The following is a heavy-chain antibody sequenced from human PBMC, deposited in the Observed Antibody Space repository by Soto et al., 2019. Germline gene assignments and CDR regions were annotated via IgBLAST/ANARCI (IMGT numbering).Heavy chain of an antibody. CDR2: INHSGSA. D-gene: IGHD4-17*01. J-gene: IGHJ5*02. V-gene: IGHV4-34*01. CDR3: ARGTTTGSYNWLDP. Sequence: SETLSLTCAVYGGSFSDYYWNWIRQPPGKGLEWIGEINHSGSANYNPSLKNRVSMSVDTSKNQFSLNLYSVTAADTAVYYCARGTTTGSYNWLDPWGQGTLVTVSS. CDR1: GGSFSDYY.